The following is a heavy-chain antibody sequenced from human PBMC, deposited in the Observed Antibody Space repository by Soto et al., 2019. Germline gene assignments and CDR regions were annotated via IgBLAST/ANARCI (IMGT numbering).Heavy chain of an antibody. CDR2: IYHSGNT. Sequence: QVQLQESGPGLVKPSGTLSLTCALSGASIITDNWWSWVRQPPGKEMVWIGEIYHSGNTNFNPSVKSRVTITVATSKNQFSLTVSSVTAADTAIYYCARASASSKLRGVVINWGQGTLVTVSS. CDR3: ARASASSKLRGVVIN. CDR1: GASIITDNW. D-gene: IGHD3-10*01. J-gene: IGHJ4*02. V-gene: IGHV4-4*02.